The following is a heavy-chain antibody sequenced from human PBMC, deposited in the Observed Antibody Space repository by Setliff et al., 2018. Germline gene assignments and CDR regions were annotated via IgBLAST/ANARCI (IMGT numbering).Heavy chain of an antibody. Sequence: ASVKVSCKTSGYAFTDNYIHWVRQAPGQGLEWMGWINPNSGGTNYAQKFQGWVTMTRDTSISTAYMELSRLRSDDTAVYYCARDLLYSGSYFGYYYGMDVWGQGTTVTVSS. V-gene: IGHV1-2*04. CDR3: ARDLLYSGSYFGYYYGMDV. CDR1: GYAFTDNY. J-gene: IGHJ6*02. D-gene: IGHD1-26*01. CDR2: INPNSGGT.